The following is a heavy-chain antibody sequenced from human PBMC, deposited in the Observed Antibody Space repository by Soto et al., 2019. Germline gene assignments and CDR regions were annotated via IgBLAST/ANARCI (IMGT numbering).Heavy chain of an antibody. CDR2: IYYSGST. CDR1: ARSARRGCYF. CDR3: ARDLGANCSGGSCYLDY. J-gene: IGHJ4*02. Sequence: SQTLCLTWTVSARSARRGCYFGCRLRQPPGKGREWIGYIYYSGSTNYNPSLKSRVTISVDTCKNQFSLKLSSVTAAETAVYYCARDLGANCSGGSCYLDYWGQGTLVTV. V-gene: IGHV4-61*01. D-gene: IGHD2-15*01.